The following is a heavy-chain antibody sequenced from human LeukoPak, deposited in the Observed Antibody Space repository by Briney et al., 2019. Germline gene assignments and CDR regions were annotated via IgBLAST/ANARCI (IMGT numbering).Heavy chain of an antibody. J-gene: IGHJ5*02. D-gene: IGHD3-16*01. CDR2: IYYSGST. CDR1: GGSISSSSYY. CDR3: ARDVTDYYGAYNWFDP. Sequence: PSETLSLTCTVSGGSISSSSYYWGWIRQPPGKGLEWIGSIYYSGSTNYNPSLKSRVTISVDTSKNQFSLKLSSVTAADTAVYYCARDVTDYYGAYNWFDPWGQGTLVTVSS. V-gene: IGHV4-39*07.